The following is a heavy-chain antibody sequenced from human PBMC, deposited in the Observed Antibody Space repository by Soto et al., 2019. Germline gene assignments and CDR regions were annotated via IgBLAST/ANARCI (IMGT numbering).Heavy chain of an antibody. D-gene: IGHD3-10*01. J-gene: IGHJ4*02. CDR3: ATSYGSGSTHFAY. Sequence: QVQLVQSGAEVKKPGSSVKVSCTASGGTFNSYTINWVRQAPGQRLEWVGRVNPIVGMSSSASKFRGRVTMTADKSTSTAYLDPTSLKADDTAVYYCATSYGSGSTHFAYGGQGTLVTVSS. CDR1: GGTFNSYT. CDR2: VNPIVGMS. V-gene: IGHV1-69*02.